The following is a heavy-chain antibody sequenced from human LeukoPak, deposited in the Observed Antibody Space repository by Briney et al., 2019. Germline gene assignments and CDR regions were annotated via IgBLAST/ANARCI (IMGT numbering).Heavy chain of an antibody. V-gene: IGHV1-2*02. CDR1: GYTFTDYP. D-gene: IGHD6-13*01. J-gene: IGHJ4*02. Sequence: ASVKVSCKASGYTFTDYPLHWVRQAPGQGPEWMGWISPNSGDTGYAQKFQGRVTMTRDTSISTAYMELSRLRSDDTAVYSCERCGYMWSYDYWGQGTLVTVSS. CDR2: ISPNSGDT. CDR3: ERCGYMWSYDY.